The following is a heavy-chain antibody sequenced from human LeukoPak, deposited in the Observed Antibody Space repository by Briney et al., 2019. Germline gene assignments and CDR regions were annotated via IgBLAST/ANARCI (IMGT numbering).Heavy chain of an antibody. CDR2: INPNSGGT. D-gene: IGHD2-2*01. CDR3: ASGYQLLVRALGY. V-gene: IGHV1-2*02. Sequence: GASVKVPCKASGYTFTGYYMHWVRQAPGQGLEWMGWINPNSGGTNYAQKFQGRVTMTRDTSISIAYMELSRLRSDDTAVYYCASGYQLLVRALGYWGQGTLVTVSS. CDR1: GYTFTGYY. J-gene: IGHJ4*02.